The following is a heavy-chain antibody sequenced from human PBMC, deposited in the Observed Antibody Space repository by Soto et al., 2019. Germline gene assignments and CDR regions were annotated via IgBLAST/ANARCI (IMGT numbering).Heavy chain of an antibody. J-gene: IGHJ5*02. V-gene: IGHV1-69*05. CDR2: IIPIFGTS. D-gene: IGHD1-26*01. Sequence: SVKVSCKASGGTFSSYASSWVRQAPGQGLEWMGGIIPIFGTSNYAQKFQGRVTMTRDTSISTAYMELSRLRSDDTAVYYCASGSYYVYRWFDPWGQGTLVTVSS. CDR1: GGTFSSYA. CDR3: ASGSYYVYRWFDP.